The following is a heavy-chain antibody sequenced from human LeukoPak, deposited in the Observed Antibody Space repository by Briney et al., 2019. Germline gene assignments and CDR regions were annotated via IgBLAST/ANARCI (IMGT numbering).Heavy chain of an antibody. V-gene: IGHV3-30-3*01. J-gene: IGHJ4*02. Sequence: GGSLRLSCAASGFTFSSYAMHWVRQAPGKGLVWVAVISYDGSNKYYADSVKGRFTISRDNSKNTLYLQMSSLRAEDTAVYYCARDYVWGSYRYPFDYWGQGTLVTVSS. CDR2: ISYDGSNK. CDR3: ARDYVWGSYRYPFDY. D-gene: IGHD3-16*02. CDR1: GFTFSSYA.